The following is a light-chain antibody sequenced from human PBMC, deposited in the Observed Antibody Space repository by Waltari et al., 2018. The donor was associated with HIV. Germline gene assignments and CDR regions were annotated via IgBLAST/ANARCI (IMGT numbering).Light chain of an antibody. CDR2: RNN. CDR1: SSNIGSNF. J-gene: IGLJ3*02. V-gene: IGLV1-47*01. Sequence: QSVLTQPPSASGTPGQRVTNSCSGSSSNIGSNFVYWYQQFPGTAPKLLIYRNNQRPSGVPDRFSGSKSGTSASLAISGLRSEDEADYYCAAWDDSLSGLWVFGGGTKLTVL. CDR3: AAWDDSLSGLWV.